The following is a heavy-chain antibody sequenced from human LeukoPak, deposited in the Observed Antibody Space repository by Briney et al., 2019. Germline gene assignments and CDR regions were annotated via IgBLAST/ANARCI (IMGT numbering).Heavy chain of an antibody. Sequence: GGSLRLSCVASGFTFGKYWMSWVRQAPGKGLEWVANIKLDGSEKNYVDSVKGRFTISRDNTKNSLYLQMNSLRAEDTAIYYCTRVGYIDEGIDYWGQGTLVTVSS. J-gene: IGHJ4*02. CDR3: TRVGYIDEGIDY. CDR2: IKLDGSEK. CDR1: GFTFGKYW. D-gene: IGHD5-24*01. V-gene: IGHV3-7*04.